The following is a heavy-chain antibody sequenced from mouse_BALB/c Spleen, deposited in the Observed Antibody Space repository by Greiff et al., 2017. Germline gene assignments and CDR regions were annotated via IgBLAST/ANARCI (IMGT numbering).Heavy chain of an antibody. D-gene: IGHD2-10*02. Sequence: DVQLQESGPGLVKPSQSLSLTCSVTGYSITSGYYWNWIRQSPGNKLEWMGYISYDGSNNYNPSLKNRISITRDTSENQFVLKLSSVTTEDTATYCSAPRLDAFAYWGQGTLVTVSA. CDR3: APRLDAFAY. J-gene: IGHJ3*01. CDR2: ISYDGSN. CDR1: GYSITSGYY. V-gene: IGHV3-6*02.